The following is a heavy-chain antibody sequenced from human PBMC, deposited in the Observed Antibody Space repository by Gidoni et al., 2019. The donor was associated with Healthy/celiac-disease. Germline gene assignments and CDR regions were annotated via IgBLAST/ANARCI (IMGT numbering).Heavy chain of an antibody. D-gene: IGHD1-26*01. Sequence: EVQLVQSGAAVRKPGESLKISCTASGYSFSSYWIAWVRQMPGKGLEWMGIIYPGDSDTRYSPSFQGQVTITADKSISTAYLQWSSLEASDTAMYYCARGGGIYYYYYMDVWGKGTTVTVSS. J-gene: IGHJ6*03. CDR3: ARGGGIYYYYYMDV. CDR1: GYSFSSYW. CDR2: IYPGDSDT. V-gene: IGHV5-51*01.